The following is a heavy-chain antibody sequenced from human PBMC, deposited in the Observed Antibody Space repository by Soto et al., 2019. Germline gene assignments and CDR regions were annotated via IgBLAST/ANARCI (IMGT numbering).Heavy chain of an antibody. V-gene: IGHV1-18*01. CDR2: ISAYNGNT. D-gene: IGHD1-1*01. CDR3: ARKGTGAHVDY. J-gene: IGHJ4*02. CDR1: GYTFTSYG. Sequence: QVQLVQSGAEVKKPGASVKVSCKDSGYTFTSYGSSWVRQAPGQGLEWVGWISAYNGNTHYAQKLQGRVTMTTDTSTTTAYMELRSMRSDDTDVYYCARKGTGAHVDYWGEGTLVTISS.